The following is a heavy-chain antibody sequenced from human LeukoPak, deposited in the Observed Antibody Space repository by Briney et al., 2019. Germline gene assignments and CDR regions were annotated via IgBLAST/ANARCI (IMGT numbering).Heavy chain of an antibody. J-gene: IGHJ4*02. V-gene: IGHV4-39*07. Sequence: SETLSLTCTVSGGSISSSSYYWGWIRQPPGKGLEWIGSIYYSGSTYYNPSLKSRVTISVDTSKNQFSLKLSSVTAADTAVYYCARAQVDDYVWGSYRLFDYWGQGTLVTVSS. CDR3: ARAQVDDYVWGSYRLFDY. CDR1: GGSISSSSYY. CDR2: IYYSGST. D-gene: IGHD3-16*02.